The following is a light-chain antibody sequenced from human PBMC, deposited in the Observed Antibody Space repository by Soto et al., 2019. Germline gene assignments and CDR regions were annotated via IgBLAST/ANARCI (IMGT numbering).Light chain of an antibody. V-gene: IGKV1-39*01. J-gene: IGKJ5*01. CDR2: AIS. CDR1: QSINTH. Sequence: DIQVTQSPSSLSASVGDRVTITCLTSQSINTHLYWYQQKPGKPPKLLIHAISSLQSGVPSRFSGSGSGTDFTLTVSRLEPEDFALYYCQQYGNSPITFGQGTRLENK. CDR3: QQYGNSPIT.